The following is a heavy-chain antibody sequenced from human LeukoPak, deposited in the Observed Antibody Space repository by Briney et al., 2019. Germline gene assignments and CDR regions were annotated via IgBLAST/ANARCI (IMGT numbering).Heavy chain of an antibody. V-gene: IGHV4-34*01. J-gene: IGHJ4*02. CDR1: GGPFRGYY. CDR3: ARGDGGGYGGNFDY. CDR2: INHSGST. D-gene: IGHD4-23*01. Sequence: SETLSLTCAVYGGPFRGYYWSWIRQPPGKALEWIGEINHSGSTNYNPSLKGRVTISVDTSKNQFSLKLSSVTAADTAVYYCARGDGGGYGGNFDYWGQGTLVTVSS.